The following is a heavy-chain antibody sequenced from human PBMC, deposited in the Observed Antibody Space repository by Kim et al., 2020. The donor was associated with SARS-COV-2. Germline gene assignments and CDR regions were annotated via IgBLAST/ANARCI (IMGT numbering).Heavy chain of an antibody. V-gene: IGHV1-69*13. J-gene: IGHJ6*02. CDR1: GGTFSSYA. CDR3: ARSIAALPYYYGMDV. Sequence: SVKVSCKASGGTFSSYAISWVRQAPGQGLEWMGGIIPIFGTANYAQKFQGRVTITADESTSTAYMELSSLRSEDTAVYYCARSIAALPYYYGMDVWGQGTTVTVSS. D-gene: IGHD6-6*01. CDR2: IIPIFGTA.